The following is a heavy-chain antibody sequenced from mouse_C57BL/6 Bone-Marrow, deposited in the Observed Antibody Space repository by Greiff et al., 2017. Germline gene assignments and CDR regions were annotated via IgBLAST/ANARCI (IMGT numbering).Heavy chain of an antibody. D-gene: IGHD1-1*01. Sequence: QVQLQQPGAELVKPGASVKLSCKASGYTFTSYWMQWVKQRPGQGLEWIGEIDPSDSYTNYNQKFKGKATLTVDTSSSTAYMQHSSLTSEDSAEYYCARDRDGSSSGYWGQGTTLTVSS. CDR2: IDPSDSYT. J-gene: IGHJ2*01. CDR3: ARDRDGSSSGY. V-gene: IGHV1-50*01. CDR1: GYTFTSYW.